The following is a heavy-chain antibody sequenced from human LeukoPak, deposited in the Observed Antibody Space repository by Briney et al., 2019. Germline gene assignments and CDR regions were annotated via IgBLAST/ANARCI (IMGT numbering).Heavy chain of an antibody. CDR1: GFTLSNYG. Sequence: GGSLRLSCAASGFTLSNYGMNWVRQAPGEGLEWVSYISSSTTTIYYADSVKGRFTISRDNAKNSLYLQMNSLRDEDTAVYYCAKRTSGSSWYSSDSWGQGTLVTVSS. CDR3: AKRTSGSSWYSSDS. CDR2: ISSSTTTI. D-gene: IGHD6-13*01. V-gene: IGHV3-48*02. J-gene: IGHJ4*02.